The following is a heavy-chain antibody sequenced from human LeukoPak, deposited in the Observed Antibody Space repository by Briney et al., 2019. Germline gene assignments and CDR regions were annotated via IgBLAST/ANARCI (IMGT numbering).Heavy chain of an antibody. CDR3: ASRKLGNDY. CDR1: GYSISSGYY. Sequence: SETLSLTCTVSGYSISSGYYWGWIRQPPGKGLEWIGSIYHSGSAYYNPSLKSRVTISVDTSKNQFSLKLSSVTAADTAVYYCASRKLGNDYWGQGTLVTVSS. CDR2: IYHSGSA. J-gene: IGHJ4*02. V-gene: IGHV4-38-2*02. D-gene: IGHD7-27*01.